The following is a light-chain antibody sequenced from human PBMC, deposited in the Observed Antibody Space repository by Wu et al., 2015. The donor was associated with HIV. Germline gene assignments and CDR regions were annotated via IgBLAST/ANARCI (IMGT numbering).Light chain of an antibody. Sequence: DIQMTQSPSTLAASVGDRVTLTCRASQNINNWLAWYQQKPGKAPNLMIYKASSLQNGVSSRFSGSGSGTEFTLTISSLQPEDVATYYCQKYNTAPWTFGQGTKVEMK. CDR1: QNINNW. CDR3: QKYNTAPWT. J-gene: IGKJ1*01. CDR2: KAS. V-gene: IGKV1-5*03.